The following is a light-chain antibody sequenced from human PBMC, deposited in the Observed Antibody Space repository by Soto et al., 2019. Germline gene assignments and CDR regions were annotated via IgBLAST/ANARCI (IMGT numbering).Light chain of an antibody. J-gene: IGKJ1*01. CDR2: RAS. V-gene: IGKV3-15*01. CDR3: QQCSNWPRT. CDR1: QSVGRN. Sequence: EIVMTQSPATLSVSPGERATLSCRASQSVGRNLAWYQQKPGQAPRLLISRASTRATGIPARFSGSGSGTEFTLTISSLQTEDFAVYYCQQCSNWPRTFGQGTKVDIK.